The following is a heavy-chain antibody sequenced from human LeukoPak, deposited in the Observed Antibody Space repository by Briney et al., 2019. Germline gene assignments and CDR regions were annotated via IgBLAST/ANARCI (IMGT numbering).Heavy chain of an antibody. J-gene: IGHJ4*02. Sequence: SETLSLTCTVSGGSISIYYWSWIRQPPGKGLEWIGRIYTSGSTNYNPSLKSRVTMSVDTSKNQFSLKLSSVTAADTAVYYCARVASSYDSSGYYSYYFDYWGQGTLVTVSS. D-gene: IGHD3-22*01. CDR2: IYTSGST. V-gene: IGHV4-4*07. CDR3: ARVASSYDSSGYYSYYFDY. CDR1: GGSISIYY.